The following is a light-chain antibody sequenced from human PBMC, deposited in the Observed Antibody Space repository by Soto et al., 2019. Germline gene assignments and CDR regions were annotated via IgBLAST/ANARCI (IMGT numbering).Light chain of an antibody. Sequence: DIVMTQSPDSLAVSLGERATINCKSSQSVLYSPNNLNYLAWYQQKPGQPPKLLIYWASSRQSGVPDRFSGSGSGTDFTLTISSLQAEDVAVYYCQQYYSAPQTFGQGTKLEI. V-gene: IGKV4-1*01. CDR1: QSVLYSPNNLNY. CDR2: WAS. CDR3: QQYYSAPQT. J-gene: IGKJ2*01.